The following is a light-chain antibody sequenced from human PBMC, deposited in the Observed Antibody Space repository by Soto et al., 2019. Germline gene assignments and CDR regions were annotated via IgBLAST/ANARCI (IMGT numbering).Light chain of an antibody. CDR2: ATS. CDR3: QQGYTTRWT. CDR1: QNIRSY. Sequence: DIQMTQSPTSLYASVGNTFTITCRAGQNIRSYLNWYQQIPGNAPSLLIYATSIPQTGVPSRFSGSGTGTDFTLTINGLQREDFATYFCQQGYTTRWTFGQGTRVEIK. V-gene: IGKV1-39*01. J-gene: IGKJ1*01.